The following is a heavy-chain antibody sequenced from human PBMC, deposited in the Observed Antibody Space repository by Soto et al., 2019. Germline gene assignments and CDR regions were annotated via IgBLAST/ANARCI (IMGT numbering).Heavy chain of an antibody. V-gene: IGHV2-5*02. J-gene: IGHJ6*02. Sequence: QITLKESGPTLVKPTQTLTLTCTFSGLSLSTTGVGLGWIRQPPGKALEWLALIYWDDDKRYSPSLKSRLTITKDTSKNQVVLTMTNMDPVDTATYYCVQSRCGGDCLQSYSSLSYYGLDVWGQGTTVTVSS. CDR2: IYWDDDK. CDR1: GLSLSTTGVG. CDR3: VQSRCGGDCLQSYSSLSYYGLDV. D-gene: IGHD2-21*02.